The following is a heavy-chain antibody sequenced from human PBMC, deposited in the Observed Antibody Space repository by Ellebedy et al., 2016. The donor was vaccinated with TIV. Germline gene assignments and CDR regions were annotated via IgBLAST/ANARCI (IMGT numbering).Heavy chain of an antibody. D-gene: IGHD3-22*01. CDR1: GYTLTGYY. V-gene: IGHV1-2*02. J-gene: IGHJ4*02. CDR3: ARDRGDYYDSSGLHDY. CDR2: INPNSGGT. Sequence: AASVNVSCKASGYTLTGYYMHWLRQAPGQGLEWMGWINPNSGGTNYAQKFQGRVTMTRDTSISTAYMELSRLRSDDTAVYYCARDRGDYYDSSGLHDYWGQGTLVTVSS.